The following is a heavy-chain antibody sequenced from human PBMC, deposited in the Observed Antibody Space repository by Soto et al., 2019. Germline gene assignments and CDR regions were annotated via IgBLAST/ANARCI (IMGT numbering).Heavy chain of an antibody. CDR2: TYYRSQWYN. D-gene: IGHD4-17*01. V-gene: IGHV6-1*01. CDR3: ARDSAWTTDEFDI. Sequence: PSQTLSLTCAISVDSVSSNSAAWNWIRQSPSRGLEWLGRTYYRSQWYNDYAVSVRGRISINPDTSKNQFSLQLTSVTPEDTAVYYCARDSAWTTDEFDIWGQGTMVTVSS. J-gene: IGHJ3*02. CDR1: VDSVSSNSAA.